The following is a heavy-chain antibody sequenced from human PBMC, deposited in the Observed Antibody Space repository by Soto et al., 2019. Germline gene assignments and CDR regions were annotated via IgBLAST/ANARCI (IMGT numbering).Heavy chain of an antibody. CDR2: IWYDGSNK. J-gene: IGHJ5*02. CDR1: GFTFSSYG. Sequence: GGSLRLSCAASGFTFSSYGMHWVRQAPGRGLEWVAVIWYDGSNKYYADSVKGRFTISRDNSKNTLYLQMNSLRAEDTAVYYCARDGGYNWNYSLRSWFDPWGQGTLVTVSS. CDR3: ARDGGYNWNYSLRSWFDP. D-gene: IGHD1-7*01. V-gene: IGHV3-33*01.